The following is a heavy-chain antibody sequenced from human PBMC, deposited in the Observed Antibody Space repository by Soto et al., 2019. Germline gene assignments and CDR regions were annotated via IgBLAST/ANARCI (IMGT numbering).Heavy chain of an antibody. D-gene: IGHD3-22*01. J-gene: IGHJ3*02. CDR3: ARVGYYDGSGYNAFDI. Sequence: PSETLSLTCAVYGGSFSGYYWTWIRQPPGTGLEWIGEINHSGSTYYNPSLKSRVTISVDTSKNQLSLKLSSVTAADTAVYYCARVGYYDGSGYNAFDIWGQGTRVTVSS. V-gene: IGHV4-34*09. CDR2: INHSGST. CDR1: GGSFSGYY.